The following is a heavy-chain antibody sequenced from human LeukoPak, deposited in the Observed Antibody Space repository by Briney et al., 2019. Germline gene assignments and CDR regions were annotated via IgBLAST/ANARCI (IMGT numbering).Heavy chain of an antibody. CDR1: GGSISSSSYY. CDR3: TRLLHDSRGYYYFDY. Sequence: SETLSLTCTVSGGSISSSSYYWGWIRQPPGKGLEWIGSIYFSGSPYHIPSLKSRVTMSVDTSKNQFSLKLNSVTAADTAVYFCTRLLHDSRGYYYFDYWGQGTLATVSS. CDR2: IYFSGSP. J-gene: IGHJ4*02. V-gene: IGHV4-39*01. D-gene: IGHD3-22*01.